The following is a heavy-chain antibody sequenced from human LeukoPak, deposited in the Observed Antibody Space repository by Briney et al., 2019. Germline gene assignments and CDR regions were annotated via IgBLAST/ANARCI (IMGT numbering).Heavy chain of an antibody. CDR2: IYYSGST. Sequence: SETLSLTCTVSGGSISSSGYYWGWIRQPPGKGLEWIGSIYYSGSTYYNPSLKSRVTISVDMSKNQFSLKLSSVTAADTAVYYCARLFSSGWHNTNGGYWGQGTLVTVSS. J-gene: IGHJ4*02. V-gene: IGHV4-39*01. CDR3: ARLFSSGWHNTNGGY. D-gene: IGHD6-19*01. CDR1: GGSISSSGYY.